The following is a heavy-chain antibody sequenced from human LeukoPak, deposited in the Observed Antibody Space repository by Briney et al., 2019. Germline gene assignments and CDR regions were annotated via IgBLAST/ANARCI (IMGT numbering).Heavy chain of an antibody. CDR1: GFMFSSYA. CDR3: AKDLHGEVPDYFDY. V-gene: IGHV3-23*01. Sequence: GSLRLSCAASGFMFSSYAMGWVRQAPGKGLEWVSGISGSGAITYYADSVKGRFSISRDNSKNTVSLQVNSLRAEDTAVYYCAKDLHGEVPDYFDYWGQGTLVTVSS. D-gene: IGHD3-3*01. J-gene: IGHJ4*02. CDR2: ISGSGAIT.